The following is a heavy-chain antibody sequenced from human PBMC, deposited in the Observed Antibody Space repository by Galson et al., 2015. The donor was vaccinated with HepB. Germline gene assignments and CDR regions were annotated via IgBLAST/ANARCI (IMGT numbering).Heavy chain of an antibody. Sequence: SETLSLTCTVSGGSVSSGSYYWSWIRQPPGKGLEWIGCIYYSGSTNYNPSLKSRVTISVDTSKNQFSLKLSSVTAADTAVYYCARIPSHLFTIFLRGTEYGMDVWGQGTTVTVSS. J-gene: IGHJ6*02. V-gene: IGHV4-61*01. CDR3: ARIPSHLFTIFLRGTEYGMDV. D-gene: IGHD3-9*01. CDR2: IYYSGST. CDR1: GGSVSSGSYY.